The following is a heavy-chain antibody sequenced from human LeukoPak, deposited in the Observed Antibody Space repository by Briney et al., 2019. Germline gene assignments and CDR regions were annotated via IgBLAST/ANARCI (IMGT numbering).Heavy chain of an antibody. J-gene: IGHJ4*02. CDR2: IYHSAST. CDR3: ARHGRVYYFGA. Sequence: PSETLSLTCTVSGDSISSGSHYWAWIRQPPGKGLEWIGSIYHSASTYDNPSLKSRVTISVDTSKNQFSLKLTSVTAADTAVYYCARHGRVYYFGAWGQGTLVTVSS. CDR1: GDSISSGSHY. V-gene: IGHV4-39*01.